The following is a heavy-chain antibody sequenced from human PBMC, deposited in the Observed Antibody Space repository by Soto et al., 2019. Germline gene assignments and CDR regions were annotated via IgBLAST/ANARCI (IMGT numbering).Heavy chain of an antibody. CDR3: ARGSGVVTAKPIDY. J-gene: IGHJ4*02. V-gene: IGHV4-34*01. Sequence: PSETLSLTCAVYGGSFSGYYCIFIRHPPGKGLEWIVEINHSGSTNYNPSLKSRVTISVDTSKNQFSLKLSSVTAADTAVYYCARGSGVVTAKPIDYWGQGTLVTVSS. D-gene: IGHD2-21*02. CDR1: GGSFSGYY. CDR2: INHSGST.